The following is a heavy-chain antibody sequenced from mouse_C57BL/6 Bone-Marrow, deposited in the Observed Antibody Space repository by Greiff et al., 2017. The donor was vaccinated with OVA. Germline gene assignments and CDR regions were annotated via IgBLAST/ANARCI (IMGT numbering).Heavy chain of an antibody. CDR2: IDPSDSYT. CDR1: GYTFTSYW. Sequence: VQLQQPGAELVKPGASVKLSCKASGYTFTSYWMQWVKQRPGQGLEWIGEIDPSDSYTNYNQKFKGKATLTVDTSSSTAYMQLSSLTSEDSAVYYCARDNWVRFAYWGQGTLVTVSA. V-gene: IGHV1-50*01. CDR3: ARDNWVRFAY. D-gene: IGHD4-1*02. J-gene: IGHJ3*01.